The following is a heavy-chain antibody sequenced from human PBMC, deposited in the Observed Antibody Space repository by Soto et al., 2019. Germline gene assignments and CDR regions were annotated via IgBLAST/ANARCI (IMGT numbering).Heavy chain of an antibody. D-gene: IGHD2-2*02. CDR1: GYSFTSYW. J-gene: IGHJ6*03. CDR2: IYPGDSDT. V-gene: IGHV5-51*01. Sequence: GESLKISCKGSGYSFTSYWNGWVRQMPGKGLEWMGIIYPGDSDTRYSPSFQGQVTISADKSISTAYLQWSSLKASDTAMYYCARSPRIPYCSSTSCYRPHYYYYYMDVWGKGTTVTVSS. CDR3: ARSPRIPYCSSTSCYRPHYYYYYMDV.